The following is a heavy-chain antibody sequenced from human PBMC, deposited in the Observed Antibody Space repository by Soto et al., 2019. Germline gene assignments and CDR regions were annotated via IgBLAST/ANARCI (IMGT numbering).Heavy chain of an antibody. J-gene: IGHJ4*02. D-gene: IGHD6-13*01. CDR2: INSDGRTT. Sequence: EVQLVESGGGLVQPGGSLRLSCTASVFTFSSYWMHWVREAPGKGLVWVSRINSDGRTTSYVDSVEDRFIIARDKAKNAVYLKMNSLRPEDTGVYYCAGSIAAGYWAQGTLVTVSS. CDR3: AGSIAAGY. V-gene: IGHV3-74*01. CDR1: VFTFSSYW.